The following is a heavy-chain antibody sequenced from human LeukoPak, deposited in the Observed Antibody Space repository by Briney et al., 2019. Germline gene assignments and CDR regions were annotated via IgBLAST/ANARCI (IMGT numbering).Heavy chain of an antibody. CDR3: SKDIGVVVTAFNI. CDR1: GFTFGDHA. J-gene: IGHJ4*01. D-gene: IGHD2-21*02. CDR2: IGWNSGSV. V-gene: IGHV3-9*01. Sequence: GRSLRLSCVASGFTFGDHAMHWVRQAPGKGLEWVPGIGWNSGSVGYADSVKGRFTISRDNAKNSLYLQMNSLREEDTALYYCSKDIGVVVTAFNIWGHGTLVTVSS.